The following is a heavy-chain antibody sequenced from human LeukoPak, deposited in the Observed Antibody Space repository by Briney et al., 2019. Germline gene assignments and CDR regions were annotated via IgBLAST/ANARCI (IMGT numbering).Heavy chain of an antibody. V-gene: IGHV4-39*07. D-gene: IGHD6-13*01. CDR2: IFYSGTT. CDR3: ARDRFIAAGCCGAFDI. J-gene: IGHJ3*02. Sequence: SETLSLTCTVSGGSISSSSYYWGWIRQPPGKGLEWSGSIFYSGTTYYNPSLKSRVTISVDTSKNQISLKMSSVTAADPAVYSCARDRFIAAGCCGAFDIWGQGTMVTVSS. CDR1: GGSISSSSYY.